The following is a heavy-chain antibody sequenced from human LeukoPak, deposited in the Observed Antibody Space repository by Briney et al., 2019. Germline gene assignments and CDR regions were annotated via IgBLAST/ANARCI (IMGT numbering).Heavy chain of an antibody. CDR2: IKQDGSQR. CDR3: ARRGGSSSRRSPIDY. V-gene: IGHV3-7*01. CDR1: GFTFSDYW. J-gene: IGHJ4*02. Sequence: GGSLRLSCTASGFTFSDYWMTWVRQAPGKGPEWVDNIKQDGSQRYYVDSVRGRFTISRDNDKNSLFLQMNGLRAEDTAVYYCARRGGSSSRRSPIDYWGQGTLVTVSS. D-gene: IGHD6-6*01.